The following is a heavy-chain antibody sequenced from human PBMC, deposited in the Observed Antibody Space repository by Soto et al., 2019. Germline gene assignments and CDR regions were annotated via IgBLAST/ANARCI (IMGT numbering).Heavy chain of an antibody. V-gene: IGHV3-7*01. Sequence: GGSLRLSCAASGFSFSTYLMSWVRQAPGKGLEWVANIKQGGNEKFYVDSVKGRFTISRDNNKKSLYLQMDSLRVEDTAVYYCVGALTYEVPYYYYGMDVWGQGTTVTVSS. CDR2: IKQGGNEK. CDR3: VGALTYEVPYYYYGMDV. J-gene: IGHJ6*02. CDR1: GFSFSTYL. D-gene: IGHD3-16*01.